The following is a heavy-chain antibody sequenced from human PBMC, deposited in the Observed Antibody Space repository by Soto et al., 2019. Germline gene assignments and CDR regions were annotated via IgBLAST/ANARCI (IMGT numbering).Heavy chain of an antibody. CDR1: GFTFSNAW. CDR2: IKSKTDGGTT. CDR3: ARDPGYGDSPYYYYGMDV. D-gene: IGHD4-17*01. J-gene: IGHJ6*02. Sequence: GGSLRLSCAASGFTFSNAWMSWVRQAPGKGLEWVGRIKSKTDGGTTDYAAPVKGRFTISRDDSKNTLYLQMNSLRAEDTAVYYCARDPGYGDSPYYYYGMDVWGQGTTVTVSS. V-gene: IGHV3-15*01.